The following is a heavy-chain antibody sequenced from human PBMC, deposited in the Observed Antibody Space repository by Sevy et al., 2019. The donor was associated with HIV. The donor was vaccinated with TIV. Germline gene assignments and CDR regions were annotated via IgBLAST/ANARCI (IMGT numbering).Heavy chain of an antibody. CDR2: ISGSDGAT. D-gene: IGHD2-15*01. CDR1: GFSFISYA. J-gene: IGHJ3*02. Sequence: GGSLRLSCAASGFSFISYAMNWVRQAPGKGLEWVSAISGSDGATYYADSVKGRFSNSRDNSKNTLYLQMDSLRAEDTGVYYCAKDIVAVVGDAFDIWGQGTMVTVSS. CDR3: AKDIVAVVGDAFDI. V-gene: IGHV3-23*01.